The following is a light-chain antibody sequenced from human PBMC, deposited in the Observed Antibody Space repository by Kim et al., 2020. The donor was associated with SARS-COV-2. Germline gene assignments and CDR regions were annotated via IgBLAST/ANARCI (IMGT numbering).Light chain of an antibody. CDR2: GAA. J-gene: IGKJ1*01. CDR1: QSVSSSY. V-gene: IGKV3-20*01. CDR3: QQYGSSPQT. Sequence: SPGERATLSGRASQSVSSSYLAWYQQKPGQAPRLLIYGAASRATGIPDRFSGGGSGTDFTLTISRLEPEDFAVYYCQQYGSSPQTFGQGTKVDIK.